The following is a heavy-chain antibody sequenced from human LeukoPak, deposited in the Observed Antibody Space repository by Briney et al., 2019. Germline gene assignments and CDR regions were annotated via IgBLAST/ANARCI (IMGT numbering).Heavy chain of an antibody. V-gene: IGHV4-38-2*02. CDR1: GYSISSGYY. Sequence: SETLSLTCTVSGYSISSGYYWGWIRQPPGKGLEWIGSIYHSGSTYYNPSLKSRVTISVDTSKNQFSLKLSSVTAADTAVYYCARVPQAPQGFDYWGKGTTVTVSS. J-gene: IGHJ4*03. CDR2: IYHSGST. CDR3: ARVPQAPQGFDY.